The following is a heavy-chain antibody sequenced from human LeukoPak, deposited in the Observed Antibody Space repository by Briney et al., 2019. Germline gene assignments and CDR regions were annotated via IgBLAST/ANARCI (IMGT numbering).Heavy chain of an antibody. D-gene: IGHD6-13*01. CDR3: ARDSSRGIAAAP. CDR2: INPNSGGT. J-gene: IGHJ5*02. Sequence: ASVKVSCKAPGYTFTGYYMHWVRQAPGQGLEWMGWINPNSGGTNYAQKFQGRVTMTRDTSISTAYMELSRLRSDDTAVYYCARDSSRGIAAAPWGQGTLVTVSS. CDR1: GYTFTGYY. V-gene: IGHV1-2*02.